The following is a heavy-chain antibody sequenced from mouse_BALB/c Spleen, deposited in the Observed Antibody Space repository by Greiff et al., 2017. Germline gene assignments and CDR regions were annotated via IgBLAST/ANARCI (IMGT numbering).Heavy chain of an antibody. Sequence: EVQRVESGGGLVKPGGSLKLSCAASGFTFSSYAMSWVRQSPEKRLEWVAEISSGGSYTYYPDTVTGRFTISRDNAKNTLYLEMSSLRSEDTAMYYCARGYGRYYAMDYWGQGTSVTVSS. CDR1: GFTFSSYA. V-gene: IGHV5-9-4*01. CDR3: ARGYGRYYAMDY. CDR2: ISSGGSYT. D-gene: IGHD1-1*02. J-gene: IGHJ4*01.